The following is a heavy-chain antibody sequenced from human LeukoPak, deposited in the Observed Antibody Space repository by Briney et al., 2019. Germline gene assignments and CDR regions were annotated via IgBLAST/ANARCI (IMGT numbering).Heavy chain of an antibody. CDR3: AREGGYSYCPQIFLFDP. CDR1: GGSISSNY. D-gene: IGHD5-18*01. CDR2: IYYSGST. Sequence: SETLSLTCTLSGGSISSNYWSWVRQPPGKGLEWIGYIYYSGSTNYNPSLKSRVTISVDTSKYQFSLKLSSVTAADTAVYYCAREGGYSYCPQIFLFDPWGQGTLVTVSS. V-gene: IGHV4-59*01. J-gene: IGHJ5*02.